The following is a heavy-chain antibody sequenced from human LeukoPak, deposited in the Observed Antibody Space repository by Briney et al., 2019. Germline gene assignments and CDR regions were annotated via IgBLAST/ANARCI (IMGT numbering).Heavy chain of an antibody. CDR3: ARAPDYGDYTNWFAP. Sequence: KPSETLSLTCTASGGSISSSSYYWGWIRQPPGKGLEWIGSIYYSGSTYYNPSLKSRVTISVDTSKNQFSLKLISVTAADTAVYYCARAPDYGDYTNWFAPWGQGTLVTVSS. CDR1: GGSISSSSYY. D-gene: IGHD4-17*01. V-gene: IGHV4-39*07. CDR2: IYYSGST. J-gene: IGHJ5*02.